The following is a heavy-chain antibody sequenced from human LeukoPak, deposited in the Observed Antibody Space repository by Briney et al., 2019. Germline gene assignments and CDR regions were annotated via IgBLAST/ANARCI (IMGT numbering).Heavy chain of an antibody. Sequence: GGSLRLSCAASGFTFSSYAMSWVRQAPGKGLEWVSAISGSGGSTYYADPVKGRFTISRDNSKNALYLQMNSLRAEDTAVYYCAKAPLTINWFDPWGQGTLVTVSS. V-gene: IGHV3-23*01. CDR1: GFTFSSYA. CDR2: ISGSGGST. D-gene: IGHD1-1*01. CDR3: AKAPLTINWFDP. J-gene: IGHJ5*02.